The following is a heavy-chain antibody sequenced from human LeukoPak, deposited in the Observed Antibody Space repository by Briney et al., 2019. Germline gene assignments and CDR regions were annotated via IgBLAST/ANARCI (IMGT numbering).Heavy chain of an antibody. CDR3: ARDTPWGYFD. Sequence: SETLSLTCTVSGGSISSYYWSWIRQPPGKGLEWIGYIYYSGSTNYNPSLKSRVTISVDTSKNQFSLKLSSVTAADTAVYYCARDTPWGYFDWGQGTLVTVSS. V-gene: IGHV4-59*12. CDR2: IYYSGST. CDR1: GGSISSYY. D-gene: IGHD3-9*01. J-gene: IGHJ4*02.